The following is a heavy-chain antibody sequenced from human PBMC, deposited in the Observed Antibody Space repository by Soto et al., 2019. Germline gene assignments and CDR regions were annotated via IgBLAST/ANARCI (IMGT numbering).Heavy chain of an antibody. CDR1: GGSISSGCYY. V-gene: IGHV4-31*03. CDR3: ARDQGIAVRRYYYYYMDV. D-gene: IGHD6-19*01. CDR2: IYYSGST. J-gene: IGHJ6*03. Sequence: SETLSLTCTVSGGSISSGCYYWSWIRQHPGKGLEWIGYIYYSGSTYYNPSLKSRVTISVDTSKNQFSLKLSSVTAADTAVYYCARDQGIAVRRYYYYYMDVWGKGTTVTVSS.